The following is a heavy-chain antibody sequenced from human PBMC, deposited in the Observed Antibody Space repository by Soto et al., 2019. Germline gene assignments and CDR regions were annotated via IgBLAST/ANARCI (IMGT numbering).Heavy chain of an antibody. CDR2: INRDFNT. V-gene: IGHV3-48*02. CDR1: GFTFSNHV. D-gene: IGHD4-17*01. Sequence: EEQLVESGGGLVQPGGSLRLSCAASGFTFSNHVMNWVRQAPGRGLEWVSSINRDFNTYYADSVKGRFTISRDNAKDSLYLQRNSLRDDDTAVYYCVNGDYYVGQGTLVTVSS. CDR3: VNGDYY. J-gene: IGHJ4*02.